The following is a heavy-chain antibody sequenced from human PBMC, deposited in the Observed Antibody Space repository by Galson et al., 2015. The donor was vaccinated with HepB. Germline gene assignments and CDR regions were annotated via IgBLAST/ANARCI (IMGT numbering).Heavy chain of an antibody. V-gene: IGHV3-23*01. CDR2: ISGSGGST. CDR1: GFTFSSYA. Sequence: SLRLSCAASGFTFSSYAMSWVRQAPGKGLEWVSAISGSGGSTYYADSVKGRFTISRDNSKNTLYLQMNSLRAEDTAVYYCAIARYCSSTSCNYYFDYWGQGTLVTVSS. D-gene: IGHD2-2*01. J-gene: IGHJ4*02. CDR3: AIARYCSSTSCNYYFDY.